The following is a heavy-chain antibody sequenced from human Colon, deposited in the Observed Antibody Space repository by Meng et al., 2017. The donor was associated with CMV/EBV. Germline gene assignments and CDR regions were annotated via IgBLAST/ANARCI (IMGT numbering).Heavy chain of an antibody. CDR3: TTAEIAAAGTSFDY. CDR1: GFTFSNAW. V-gene: IGHV3-15*01. Sequence: SGFTFSNAWMCWVRQAPGKGLEWVGRIKSKTDGGTTDYAAPVKGRFTISRDDSKNTLYLQMNSLKTEDTAVYYCTTAEIAAAGTSFDYWGQGTLVTVSS. J-gene: IGHJ4*02. D-gene: IGHD6-13*01. CDR2: IKSKTDGGTT.